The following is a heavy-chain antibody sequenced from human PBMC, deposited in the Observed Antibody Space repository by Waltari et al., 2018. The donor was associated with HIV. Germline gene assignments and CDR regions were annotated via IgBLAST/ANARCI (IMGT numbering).Heavy chain of an antibody. CDR1: GFTFSSYS. J-gene: IGHJ4*02. CDR3: ARDSIAAAVLFDY. V-gene: IGHV3-21*01. CDR2: ISSSSSYI. D-gene: IGHD6-13*01. Sequence: EVQLVESGGGLVKPGGSLRLSCAASGFTFSSYSMNWVRQAPGKGLEWVSSISSSSSYIYYADSVKGRFTISRDNAKNSLYLQMNSLRAEDTAVYYCARDSIAAAVLFDYWGQGTLVTVSS.